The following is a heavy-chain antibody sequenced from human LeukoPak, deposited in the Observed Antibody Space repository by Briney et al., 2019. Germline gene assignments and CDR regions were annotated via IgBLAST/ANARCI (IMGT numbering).Heavy chain of an antibody. Sequence: ASVKVSCKASGYSFTKYGISWVQQAPGQGLEWMGWISAYDGDTNLAQNLQGRVTMTTDTSTSTAYMELRGLRSDDTAVYYCAREGTVRGVFFDYWGQGTLVTVSS. J-gene: IGHJ4*02. V-gene: IGHV1-18*04. D-gene: IGHD3-10*01. CDR2: ISAYDGDT. CDR1: GYSFTKYG. CDR3: AREGTVRGVFFDY.